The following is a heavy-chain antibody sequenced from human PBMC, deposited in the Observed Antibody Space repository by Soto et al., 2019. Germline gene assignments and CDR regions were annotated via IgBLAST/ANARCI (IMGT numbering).Heavy chain of an antibody. V-gene: IGHV1-46*01. CDR2: INPSGGST. CDR1: GYTFTSYY. Sequence: GASVKVSCKASGYTFTSYYMHWVRQAPGQGLEWMGIINPSGGSTSYAQKFQGRVTMTRDTSTSTVYMELSSLRSEDTAVYYCARGPTYYYDSSGYYSNWLDPWGQGTLVTVSS. CDR3: ARGPTYYYDSSGYYSNWLDP. J-gene: IGHJ5*02. D-gene: IGHD3-22*01.